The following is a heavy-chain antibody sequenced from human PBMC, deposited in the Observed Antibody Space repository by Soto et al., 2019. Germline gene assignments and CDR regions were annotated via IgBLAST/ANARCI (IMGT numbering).Heavy chain of an antibody. V-gene: IGHV1-8*01. Sequence: VASVKVSCKASGYTFTSYDINWVRQATGQGLEWMGWMNPNSGNTGYAQKFQGRVTMTRNTSISTAYMELSSLRSEDTAVYYCARSLTAAGTVVDAFDIWGQGTMVTVSS. CDR3: ARSLTAAGTVVDAFDI. CDR1: GYTFTSYD. CDR2: MNPNSGNT. J-gene: IGHJ3*02. D-gene: IGHD6-13*01.